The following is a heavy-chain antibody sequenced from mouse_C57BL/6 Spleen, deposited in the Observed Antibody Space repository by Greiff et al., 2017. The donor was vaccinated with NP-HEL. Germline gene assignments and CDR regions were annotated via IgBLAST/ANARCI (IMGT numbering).Heavy chain of an antibody. D-gene: IGHD1-1*01. CDR3: ARRGYGSRYGYFDV. CDR1: GFTFSSYT. J-gene: IGHJ1*03. Sequence: EVQGVESGGGLVKPGGSLKLSCAASGFTFSSYTMSWVRQTPEKRLEWVATISGGGGNTYYPDSVKGRFTISRDNAKNTLYLQMSSLRAEDTAWYYCARRGYGSRYGYFDVWGTGTTVTVSS. CDR2: ISGGGGNT. V-gene: IGHV5-9*01.